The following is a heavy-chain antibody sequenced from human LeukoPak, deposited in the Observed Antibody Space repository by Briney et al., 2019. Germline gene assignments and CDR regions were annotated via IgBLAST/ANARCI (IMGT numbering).Heavy chain of an antibody. V-gene: IGHV4-4*07. J-gene: IGHJ3*02. Sequence: SETLSLTCTVSGGSISSYYWSWIRQPAGKGLEWIGRIYTSGSTNYNPSLKSRVTMSVDTSKNQFSLKLSSVTAADTAVYYRARDGVFGVVSGAFDIWGQGTMVTVSS. D-gene: IGHD3-3*01. CDR2: IYTSGST. CDR3: ARDGVFGVVSGAFDI. CDR1: GGSISSYY.